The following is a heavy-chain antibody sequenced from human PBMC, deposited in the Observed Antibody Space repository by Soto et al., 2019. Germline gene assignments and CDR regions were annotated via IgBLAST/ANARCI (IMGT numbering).Heavy chain of an antibody. CDR3: ARGTWWLPDY. CDR2: IYSGGST. CDR1: GFTVSSNY. J-gene: IGHJ4*02. Sequence: EVQLVESGGGLVQPGGSLRLSCAASGFTVSSNYMSWFRQAPGKGLEWVSGIYSGGSTYYADSVKGRFTISRDNSKKTLYLQMNSLRAEDTAVYYCARGTWWLPDYWVQGTLVTVSS. V-gene: IGHV3-66*01. D-gene: IGHD5-12*01.